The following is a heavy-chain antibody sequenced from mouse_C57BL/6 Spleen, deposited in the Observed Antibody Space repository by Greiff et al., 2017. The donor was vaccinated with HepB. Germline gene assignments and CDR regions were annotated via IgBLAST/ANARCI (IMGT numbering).Heavy chain of an antibody. CDR2: INPNNGGT. D-gene: IGHD2-5*01. V-gene: IGHV1-22*01. CDR3: ARRGAYYSNYHWYFDV. Sequence: EVQLQQSGPELVKPGASVKMSCKASGYTFTDYNMHWVKQSHGKSLEWIGYINPNNGGTSYNQKFKGKATLTVNKSSSTAYMELRSLTSEDSAVYYCARRGAYYSNYHWYFDVWGTGTTVTVSS. J-gene: IGHJ1*03. CDR1: GYTFTDYN.